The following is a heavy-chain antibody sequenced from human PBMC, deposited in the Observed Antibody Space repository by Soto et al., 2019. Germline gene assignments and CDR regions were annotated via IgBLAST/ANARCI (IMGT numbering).Heavy chain of an antibody. Sequence: GGPLRLSCAASGFTCSSYARSWVRQAPGKGLEWVSAISGSGGSTYYADPVKGRFTISRDNSKNTLYLQMNSLRAEDTAVYYCACPPYLLLWLGESGPDAFDIWGQGTMVTVSS. CDR1: GFTCSSYA. CDR3: ACPPYLLLWLGESGPDAFDI. D-gene: IGHD3-10*01. CDR2: ISGSGGST. J-gene: IGHJ3*02. V-gene: IGHV3-23*01.